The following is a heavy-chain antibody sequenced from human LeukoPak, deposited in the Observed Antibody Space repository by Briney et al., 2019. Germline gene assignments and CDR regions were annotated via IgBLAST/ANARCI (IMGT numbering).Heavy chain of an antibody. Sequence: SQTLSLTCTVSGGSISSGGYSWSWIRQHPGKGLEWIGYIYYSGSTYYNPSLKSRVTISVDTSKNQFSLKLSSVTAADTAVYYCAREPSAAGSPFDYWGQGTLVTVSS. D-gene: IGHD6-13*01. CDR3: AREPSAAGSPFDY. J-gene: IGHJ4*02. V-gene: IGHV4-31*03. CDR1: GGSISSGGYS. CDR2: IYYSGST.